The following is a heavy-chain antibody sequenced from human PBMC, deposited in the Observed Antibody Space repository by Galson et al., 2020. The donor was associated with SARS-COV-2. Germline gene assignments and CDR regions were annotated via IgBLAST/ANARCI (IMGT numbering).Heavy chain of an antibody. CDR1: GDSISGNNRC. CDR3: ARDPEDSRGYDSNGIDV. CDR2: ICYTGKT. D-gene: IGHD3-22*01. V-gene: IGHV4-31*03. Sequence: ASETLSLTCSVSGDSISGNNRCWSWIRQHPGKGLEWIGYICYTGKTSYNPSLKSRVTISLDTSDNQFYLRLTSVTAADTAVYYCARDPEDSRGYDSNGIDVWGQGTTVTVSS. J-gene: IGHJ6*02.